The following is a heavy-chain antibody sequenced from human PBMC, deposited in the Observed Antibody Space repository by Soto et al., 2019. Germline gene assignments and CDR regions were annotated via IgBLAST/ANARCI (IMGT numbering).Heavy chain of an antibody. J-gene: IGHJ6*03. Sequence: PGGSLRLACAASGVTFSSYAMHWVRQAPGKGLEWVSYITYDGSTKYYADSVKGRFTISRDNSKNTLYLQMNSLRAEDTAVYYCARDQAVAEFYYYYYMDVWGKGTTVTVSS. D-gene: IGHD6-19*01. CDR1: GVTFSSYA. CDR2: ITYDGSTK. CDR3: ARDQAVAEFYYYYYMDV. V-gene: IGHV3-30-3*01.